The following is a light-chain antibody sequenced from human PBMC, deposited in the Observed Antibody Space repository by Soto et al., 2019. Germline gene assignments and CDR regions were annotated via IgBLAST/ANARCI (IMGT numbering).Light chain of an antibody. Sequence: IVLTQSPGTLSLSPGERATLSCTASQSVSSSYLAWYQQKPGQAPRLLIYGASTRATGTPARFSGSGSGTEFILTISSLQSEDFAVYYCQQYNNWPWTFGQGTKVDIK. CDR3: QQYNNWPWT. CDR2: GAS. V-gene: IGKV3-15*01. J-gene: IGKJ1*01. CDR1: QSVSSSY.